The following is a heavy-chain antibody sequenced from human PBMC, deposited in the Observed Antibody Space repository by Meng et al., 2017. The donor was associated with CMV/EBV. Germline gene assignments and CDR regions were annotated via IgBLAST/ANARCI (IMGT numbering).Heavy chain of an antibody. CDR2: IIPVFETA. J-gene: IGHJ4*02. Sequence: QVQLVQSAAEVKKPGSSVKVSCKTSGGTFSTFAISWVRQAPGEGLEWMGGIIPVFETANYAEMFQDRVTITADDSTTMAYMELSSLRADDTALYFCARGGDSWYSDYWGQGTLVTVSS. CDR1: GGTFSTFA. CDR3: ARGGDSWYSDY. D-gene: IGHD1-26*01. V-gene: IGHV1-69*12.